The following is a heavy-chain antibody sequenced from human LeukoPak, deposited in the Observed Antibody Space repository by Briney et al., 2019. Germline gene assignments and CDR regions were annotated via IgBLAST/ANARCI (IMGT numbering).Heavy chain of an antibody. Sequence: ASVKVSFKACGYTFTGYYMHYMRQAPGQGLEWMGWIKPNSGDTNYAQKFQGRATMTSDTSISTAYMQLNRLRSDDTAVYYCAREGNSVAVPFDYWGQGTLVTFYS. J-gene: IGHJ4*02. CDR1: GYTFTGYY. D-gene: IGHD6-19*01. CDR3: AREGNSVAVPFDY. V-gene: IGHV1-2*02. CDR2: IKPNSGDT.